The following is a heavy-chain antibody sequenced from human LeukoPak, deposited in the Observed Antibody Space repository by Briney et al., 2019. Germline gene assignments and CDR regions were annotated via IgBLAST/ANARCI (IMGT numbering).Heavy chain of an antibody. D-gene: IGHD2-2*01. CDR1: GFTFSAYW. Sequence: GGSLGLSCVASGFTFSAYWMTWVRQAPGKGLDWVANIRLDGSENYYVDSVRGRFTISRDNAKNSLYLQMNSLRAEDTAVYYCARRARYCTSTSCDPIGAFDIWGQGTMVTVSS. CDR3: ARRARYCTSTSCDPIGAFDI. V-gene: IGHV3-7*01. CDR2: IRLDGSEN. J-gene: IGHJ3*02.